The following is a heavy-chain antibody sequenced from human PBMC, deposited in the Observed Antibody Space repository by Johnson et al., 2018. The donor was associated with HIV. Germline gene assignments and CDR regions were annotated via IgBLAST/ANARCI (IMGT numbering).Heavy chain of an antibody. J-gene: IGHJ3*01. CDR1: GFTFNSFG. Sequence: QVQLVESGGGVVRPGGSLSLSCAASGFTFNSFGVHWVRQAPGKGLEWVAFIRDDGSNEDYADSVKGRFTISRDNSKNTLYLQMNSLRAEDTAVYYCARDNIVATADDAFDVWGQGTMVTVSS. V-gene: IGHV3-30*02. CDR3: ARDNIVATADDAFDV. D-gene: IGHD5-12*01. CDR2: IRDDGSNE.